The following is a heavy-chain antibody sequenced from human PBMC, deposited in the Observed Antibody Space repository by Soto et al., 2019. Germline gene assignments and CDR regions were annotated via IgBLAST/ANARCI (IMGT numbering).Heavy chain of an antibody. CDR2: IYPGDSDT. Sequence: GESLKISCKGSGYSFTSYWIGWVRQMPGKGLEWMGIIYPGDSDTRYSPSFQGQVTISADKSISTAYLQWSSPKASDTAMYYCARIGVTCYYDNSDYYDHWGQGTLVTVSS. V-gene: IGHV5-51*01. D-gene: IGHD3-22*01. CDR3: ARIGVTCYYDNSDYYDH. CDR1: GYSFTSYW. J-gene: IGHJ5*02.